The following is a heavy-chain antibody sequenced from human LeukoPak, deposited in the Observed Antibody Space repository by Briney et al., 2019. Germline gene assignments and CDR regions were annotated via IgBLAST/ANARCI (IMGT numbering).Heavy chain of an antibody. V-gene: IGHV4-59*01. CDR3: ATAYCSGGSCYFFDY. D-gene: IGHD2-15*01. CDR2: IYYSGST. CDR1: GGSISSYY. J-gene: IGHJ4*02. Sequence: SETLSLTCTDSGGSISSYYWSWIRQPPGKGLEWIGYIYYSGSTNYNPSLKSRVTISVDTSKNQFSLKLSSVTAADTAVYYCATAYCSGGSCYFFDYWGQGTLVTVSS.